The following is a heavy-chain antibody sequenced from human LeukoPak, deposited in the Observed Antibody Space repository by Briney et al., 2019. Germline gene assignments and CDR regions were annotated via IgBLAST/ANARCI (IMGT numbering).Heavy chain of an antibody. CDR3: AKDAMTSGYAYYFDY. CDR1: GLTFDDYA. D-gene: IGHD3-22*01. V-gene: IGHV3-9*01. Sequence: GRSLRLSCAASGLTFDDYAMHWVRQAPGKGLEWVSGISWNSGSIGYADSVKGRFTISRDNAKNSLYLQMNSLRAEDTALYYCAKDAMTSGYAYYFDYWGQGTLVTVSS. CDR2: ISWNSGSI. J-gene: IGHJ4*02.